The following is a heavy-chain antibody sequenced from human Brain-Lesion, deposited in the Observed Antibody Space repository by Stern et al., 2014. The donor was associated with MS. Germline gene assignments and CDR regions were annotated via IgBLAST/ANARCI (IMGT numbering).Heavy chain of an antibody. CDR3: ASGYRIFDY. J-gene: IGHJ4*02. CDR1: GGSISSGSDY. D-gene: IGHD5-18*01. V-gene: IGHV4-61*02. Sequence: QESGPGLVKPSQTLSLTCTVSGGSISSGSDYWSWIRQPVGKGLEWIGRIHPSGSAFYTPSLKSRVTISTDTSMNQFSLELNSATAADTAIYYCASGYRIFDYWGQGILVTVSS. CDR2: IHPSGSA.